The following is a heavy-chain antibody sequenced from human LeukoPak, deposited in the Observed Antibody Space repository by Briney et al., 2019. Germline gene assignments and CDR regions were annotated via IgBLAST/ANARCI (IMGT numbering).Heavy chain of an antibody. D-gene: IGHD3-16*01. CDR3: ARRRIAYFVQSPYFDY. Sequence: SETLSLTCAVYGGSFSGYYWSWIRQPPGKGLEWIGEINHSGSTNYNPSLKSRVTISVDTSKNQFSLKLSSVTAADTAVYYCARRRIAYFVQSPYFDYWGQGTLVTVSS. J-gene: IGHJ4*02. CDR1: GGSFSGYY. CDR2: INHSGST. V-gene: IGHV4-34*01.